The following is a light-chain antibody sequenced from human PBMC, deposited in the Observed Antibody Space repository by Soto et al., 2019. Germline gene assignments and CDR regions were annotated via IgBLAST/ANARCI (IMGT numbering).Light chain of an antibody. CDR1: QGIGNS. CDR2: SAS. J-gene: IGKJ5*01. CDR3: QKYNTVPAT. V-gene: IGKV1-27*01. Sequence: DIQMTQSPPSLSASVGDRVTITCRASQGIGNSLAWYQPKPGTVPKLLIYSASTLQSVVPSRFSGSGSGTYCTLAISSLPPEDVAAYYCQKYNTVPATFGQGTRLEI.